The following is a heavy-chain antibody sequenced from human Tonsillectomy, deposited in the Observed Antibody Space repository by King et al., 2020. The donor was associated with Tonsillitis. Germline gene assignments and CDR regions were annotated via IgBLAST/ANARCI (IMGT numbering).Heavy chain of an antibody. V-gene: IGHV4-59*01. Sequence: QLQESGPGLVKPSETLSLTCTVSGGSINNYYYNWIRQPPGKGLEWIGNIYYSGSTNYNPSLKSRVTISVDTSKNQFSLKVTSVTAADTAMYYCARARRAYYYYMDVWGKRTTVTVSS. J-gene: IGHJ6*03. CDR2: IYYSGST. CDR1: GGSINNYY. CDR3: ARARRAYYYYMDV.